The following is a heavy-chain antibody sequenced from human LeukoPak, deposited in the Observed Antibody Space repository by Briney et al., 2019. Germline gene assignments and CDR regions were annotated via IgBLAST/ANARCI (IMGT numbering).Heavy chain of an antibody. CDR1: GFTFSSYA. CDR3: ARELNTDYGFDY. J-gene: IGHJ4*02. CDR2: ISYDGSNK. Sequence: PGGSLRLSCAASGFTFSSYAMHWVRQAPGKGLEWVAVISYDGSNKYYADSVKGRFTTSRDNSKNTLYLQMNSLRAEDTAVYYCARELNTDYGFDYWGQGTLVTVSS. V-gene: IGHV3-30*04. D-gene: IGHD4-17*01.